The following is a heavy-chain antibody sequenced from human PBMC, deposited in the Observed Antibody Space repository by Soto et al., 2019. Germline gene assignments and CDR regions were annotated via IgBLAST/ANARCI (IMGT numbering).Heavy chain of an antibody. CDR3: ATYSSSWDYYYYYGMDV. J-gene: IGHJ6*02. CDR2: IIPIFGTA. D-gene: IGHD6-13*01. V-gene: IGHV1-69*01. Sequence: QVQLVQSGAEVKKPGSSVKVSCKASGGTFSSYAISWVRQAPGQELEWMGGIIPIFGTANYAQKFQGRVTITADESTSTAYMELSSLRSEDTAVYYCATYSSSWDYYYYYGMDVWGQGTTVTVSS. CDR1: GGTFSSYA.